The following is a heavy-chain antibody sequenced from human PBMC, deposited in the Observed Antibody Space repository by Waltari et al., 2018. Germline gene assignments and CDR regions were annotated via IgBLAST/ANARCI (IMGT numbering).Heavy chain of an antibody. J-gene: IGHJ3*02. Sequence: EVQLVESGGGLVQPGRSLRLSCAASGFTFDDYAMHWVRHAPGKGLEWVSGISWNSGSIGYVGIVKGRCTISRDNSKNSLYLQMNRLRAEDMALYYCAKEGSIAAADAFDIWGQGTMVIVSS. CDR1: GFTFDDYA. V-gene: IGHV3-9*03. CDR2: ISWNSGSI. D-gene: IGHD6-13*01. CDR3: AKEGSIAAADAFDI.